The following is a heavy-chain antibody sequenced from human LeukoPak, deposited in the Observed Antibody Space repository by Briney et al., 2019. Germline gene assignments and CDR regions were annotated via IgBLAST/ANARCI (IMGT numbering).Heavy chain of an antibody. CDR3: ARDVMAVAGTLGFDC. Sequence: GGPLRLPCVAYGFTFGSFGMHWVPQAPGKGLDWVAVIAYGSDENYADSVKGRFTISRDNFKNTLYLQMNSLGPEDTAMYYCARDVMAVAGTLGFDCWGQGALVTVSS. J-gene: IGHJ4*02. V-gene: IGHV3-30*04. CDR1: GFTFGSFG. CDR2: IAYGSDE. D-gene: IGHD6-19*01.